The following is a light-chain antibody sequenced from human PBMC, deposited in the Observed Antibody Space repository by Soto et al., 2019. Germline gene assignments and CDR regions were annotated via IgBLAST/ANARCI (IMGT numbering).Light chain of an antibody. V-gene: IGKV1-27*01. CDR3: QKYNSPPVT. CDR2: AAS. J-gene: IGKJ4*01. Sequence: DIQMTQSPSSLSASVGDRVTITCRASQGISNYLAWYQQKPGKVPNLLIYAASTLQSGVPSRFSCSGSGTKITLTMSNVHGEDVVTYYCQKYNSPPVTFDGGTKVVIK. CDR1: QGISNY.